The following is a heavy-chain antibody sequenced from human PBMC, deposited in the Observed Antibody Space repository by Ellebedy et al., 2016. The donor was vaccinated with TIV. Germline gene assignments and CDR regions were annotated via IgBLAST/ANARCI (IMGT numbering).Heavy chain of an antibody. D-gene: IGHD1-26*01. V-gene: IGHV1-18*04. CDR2: ISAYNGNT. CDR1: GYTFTSYG. J-gene: IGHJ4*02. CDR3: AREGGDGTVIVGATIDPVIDY. Sequence: AASVKVSCKASGYTFTSYGISWARQAPGQGLEWMGWISAYNGNTNYAQKLQGRVTMTTDTSTSTAYMELRSLRSDDTAVYYCAREGGDGTVIVGATIDPVIDYWGQGTLVTVSS.